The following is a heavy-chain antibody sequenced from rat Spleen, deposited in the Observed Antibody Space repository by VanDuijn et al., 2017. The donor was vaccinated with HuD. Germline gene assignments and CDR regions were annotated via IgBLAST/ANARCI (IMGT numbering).Heavy chain of an antibody. V-gene: IGHV5-31*01. D-gene: IGHD4-1*01. J-gene: IGHJ4*01. CDR1: GFTFNNYW. CDR2: ISNTGGSI. Sequence: EVQLVESGGGLVQPGRSLKLSCVASGFTFNNYWMSWIRQAPGKGLEWVASISNTGGSIYYPDSVKGRFTISRHNTQNTLYLQMNSLRSEDTATYYCAKDGEYGSRFEYWGQGASVTVSS. CDR3: AKDGEYGSRFEY.